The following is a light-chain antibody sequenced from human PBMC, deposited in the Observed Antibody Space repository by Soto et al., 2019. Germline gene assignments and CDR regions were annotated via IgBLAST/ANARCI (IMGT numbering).Light chain of an antibody. Sequence: QSALTQPASVSGSPGQSITISCTGTSSDVGGYNYVSWYQQHPGKAPKLMIYEVSYRPSGVSNRFSGSKSGNTASLTISGLQAEAEAHYYCSSYTSTSTLVFGSGTKLTVL. CDR2: EVS. V-gene: IGLV2-14*01. CDR1: SSDVGGYNY. CDR3: SSYTSTSTLV. J-gene: IGLJ1*01.